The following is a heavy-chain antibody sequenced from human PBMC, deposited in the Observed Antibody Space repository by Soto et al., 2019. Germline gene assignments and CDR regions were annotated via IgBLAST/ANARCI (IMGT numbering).Heavy chain of an antibody. J-gene: IGHJ4*02. V-gene: IGHV2-26*01. CDR2: IFSNDEK. CDR3: ARITVILEWSEIDY. CDR1: GFSLSSAKMG. Sequence: QVTLKESGPVLVKPTETLTLTCTVSGFSLSSAKMGVSWIRQPPGRALEWLAHIFSNDEKSYNTSLKNRLTISKDTSKSQVVLTLTNMDPVDTATYYCARITVILEWSEIDYWGQGTLVTVSS. D-gene: IGHD3-3*01.